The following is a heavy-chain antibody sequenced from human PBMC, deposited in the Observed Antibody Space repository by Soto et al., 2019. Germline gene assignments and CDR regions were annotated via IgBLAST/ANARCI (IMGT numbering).Heavy chain of an antibody. CDR2: INHRGST. Sequence: QVHLQQWGAGLLKPSETLSLTCAVYGESFIGYYWTWIRQPPGKGLEWIGEINHRGSTNYNPSLKSRVTISIDTSTNQFSLKLTSVTAADTSVYYGARTDIVTTNWFDPWGQGTLVTVSS. V-gene: IGHV4-34*02. D-gene: IGHD5-12*01. CDR3: ARTDIVTTNWFDP. J-gene: IGHJ5*02. CDR1: GESFIGYY.